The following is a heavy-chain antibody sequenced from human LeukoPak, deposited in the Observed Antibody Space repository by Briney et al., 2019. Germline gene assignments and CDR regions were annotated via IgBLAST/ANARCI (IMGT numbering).Heavy chain of an antibody. CDR3: AKGRGIAANPCDN. V-gene: IGHV3-30*02. Sequence: AGTLTLSCAASGFTFSTYGIHWIRQAPGKGLEWVAFIQYDGSTQYYADSVKGRFTVSRDNSKNTLYLQMNSLRAEDKAVYYCAKGRGIAANPCDNWGQGTLVTVSS. CDR1: GFTFSTYG. D-gene: IGHD2-15*01. CDR2: IQYDGSTQ. J-gene: IGHJ4*02.